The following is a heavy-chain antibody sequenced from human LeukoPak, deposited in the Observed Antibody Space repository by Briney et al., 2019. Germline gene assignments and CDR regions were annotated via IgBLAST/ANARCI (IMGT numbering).Heavy chain of an antibody. D-gene: IGHD5-18*01. Sequence: GGSLRLSCAASGFIVSNKYMSWVRQAPGKGLEWGSVMYADGATYYSDSVKCRFTISRDNSKNTLYLQMNSLVADHTAVYYCSGAMTGYRYILEHWGQGTLVTV. CDR1: GFIVSNKY. CDR2: MYADGAT. J-gene: IGHJ4*02. V-gene: IGHV3-53*01. CDR3: SGAMTGYRYILEH.